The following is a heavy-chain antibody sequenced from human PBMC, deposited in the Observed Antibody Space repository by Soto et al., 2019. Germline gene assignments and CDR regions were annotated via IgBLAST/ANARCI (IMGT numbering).Heavy chain of an antibody. Sequence: SVKVSCKASGGTFSSYAISWVRQAPGQGLDWMGGIIPIFGTANYAQKFQGRVTITADESTSTAYMELSSLRSEDTAVYYCARDFGGSYVFDYWGQGTLVTVSS. D-gene: IGHD1-26*01. V-gene: IGHV1-69*13. J-gene: IGHJ4*02. CDR2: IIPIFGTA. CDR3: ARDFGGSYVFDY. CDR1: GGTFSSYA.